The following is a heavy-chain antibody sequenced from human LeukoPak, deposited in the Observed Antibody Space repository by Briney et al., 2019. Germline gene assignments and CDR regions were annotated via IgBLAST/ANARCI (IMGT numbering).Heavy chain of an antibody. CDR2: ISGSGGST. Sequence: GGSLRLSCVASGFSFSSYNLNWVRQAPGKGLEWVSAISGSGGSTYYADSVKGRFTISRDNSKNTLYLQMNSLRAEDTAVYYCAKDPGDGIPYYFDYWGQGTLVTVSS. CDR3: AKDPGDGIPYYFDY. J-gene: IGHJ4*02. D-gene: IGHD7-27*01. CDR1: GFSFSSYN. V-gene: IGHV3-23*01.